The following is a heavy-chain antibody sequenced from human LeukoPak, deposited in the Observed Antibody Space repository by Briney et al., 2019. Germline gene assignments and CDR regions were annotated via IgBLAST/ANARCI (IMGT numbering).Heavy chain of an antibody. D-gene: IGHD6-13*01. CDR2: ISAYNGNT. Sequence: ASVTVSCKASGYTFTTYGISWVRQAPGQGLEWMGWISAYNGNTNYAQKVQGRVTMTTDTSTSTAYMELRSLRSDDTAVYYCARDLLARQQLATCWDYWGQGTLVTVSS. CDR3: ARDLLARQQLATCWDY. CDR1: GYTFTTYG. V-gene: IGHV1-18*01. J-gene: IGHJ4*02.